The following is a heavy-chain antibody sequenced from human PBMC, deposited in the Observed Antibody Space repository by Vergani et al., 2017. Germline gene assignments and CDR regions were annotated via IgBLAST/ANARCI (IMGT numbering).Heavy chain of an antibody. V-gene: IGHV3-23*01. D-gene: IGHD3-22*01. J-gene: IGHJ4*02. CDR2: ISGSGGST. CDR1: GFTFSSYA. Sequence: EVQLLESGGGLVQPGGSLRLSCAASGFTFSSYAMSWVRQAPGKGLEWVSAISGSGGSTYYADSVKGRFTISRDNSKNTLYLQMNSLRAEDTAVYYCAKDGVGRYDSPPYYFDYWGQGTLVTVSS. CDR3: AKDGVGRYDSPPYYFDY.